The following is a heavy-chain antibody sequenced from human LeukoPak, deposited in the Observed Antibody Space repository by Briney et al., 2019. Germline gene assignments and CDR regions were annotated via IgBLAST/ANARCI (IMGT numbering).Heavy chain of an antibody. V-gene: IGHV1-2*02. CDR1: GYTFAGYY. CDR3: ARCEYSSGWYSE. Sequence: EASVKVSCKASGYTFAGYYMHWVRQAPGQGLEWMGWINPNSGGTNYAQKFQGRVTMTRDTSISTAYMELSRLRSDDTAVYYCARCEYSSGWYSEWGQGTLVTVSS. J-gene: IGHJ4*02. CDR2: INPNSGGT. D-gene: IGHD6-19*01.